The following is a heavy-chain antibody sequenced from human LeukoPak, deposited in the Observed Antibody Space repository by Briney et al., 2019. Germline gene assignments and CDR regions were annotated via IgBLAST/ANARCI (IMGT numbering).Heavy chain of an antibody. V-gene: IGHV3-33*06. J-gene: IGHJ4*02. Sequence: GGSLRLSCAASGFTFSSYGMHWVRQAPGKGLEWVAVIWYDGSNKYYADSVKGRFTISRDNSKNTLYLQMNSLRAEDTAVYYCAKAAHLVLRYLYYFDYWGQGTLVTVSS. CDR3: AKAAHLVLRYLYYFDY. D-gene: IGHD3-9*01. CDR2: IWYDGSNK. CDR1: GFTFSSYG.